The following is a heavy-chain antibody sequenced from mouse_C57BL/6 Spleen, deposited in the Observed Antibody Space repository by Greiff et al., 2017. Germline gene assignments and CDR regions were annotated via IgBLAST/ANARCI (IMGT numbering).Heavy chain of an antibody. CDR3: ARANYYDYDGYAMDY. CDR1: GYTFTDYY. V-gene: IGHV1-76*01. Sequence: QVQLQQSGAELVRPGASVKLSCKASGYTFTDYYINWVKQRPGQGLEWIARIYPGSGNTYYNEKFKGKATLTAEKSSSTAYMQLSSLTSEDSAVYFCARANYYDYDGYAMDYWGQGTSVTVSS. D-gene: IGHD2-4*01. CDR2: IYPGSGNT. J-gene: IGHJ4*01.